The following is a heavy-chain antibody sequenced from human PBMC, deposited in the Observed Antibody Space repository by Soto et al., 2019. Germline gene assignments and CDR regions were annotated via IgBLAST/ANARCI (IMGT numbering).Heavy chain of an antibody. CDR2: IPYSGSA. CDR1: VGSISSGDYY. J-gene: IGHJ4*02. V-gene: IGHV4-30-4*01. Sequence: SETLSLTCTVSVGSISSGDYYWSWIRQPPWKGLEWIGNIPYSGSAYYSPSLRSRLSISLDTSKNQFSLKVISVTAADTAVYYCARAKTLIVGATAITDYFDYWPQGTSGTVAS. CDR3: ARAKTLIVGATAITDYFDY. D-gene: IGHD2-21*02.